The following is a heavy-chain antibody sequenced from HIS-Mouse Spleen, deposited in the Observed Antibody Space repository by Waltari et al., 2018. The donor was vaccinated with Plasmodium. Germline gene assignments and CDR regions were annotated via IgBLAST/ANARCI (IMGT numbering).Heavy chain of an antibody. Sequence: QVQLQQWGAGLLKPSATLSLTCAVYGGSFSGYYWSWPRQPPGKGLEGIGEINHRGSTNYNPSLKSRVTISVDTSKNQFSRKLSSVTAADTAVYYCARGRRIVVVTAPRGFFDYWGQGTLVTVSS. CDR3: ARGRRIVVVTAPRGFFDY. D-gene: IGHD2-21*02. J-gene: IGHJ4*02. CDR1: GGSFSGYY. V-gene: IGHV4-34*01. CDR2: INHRGST.